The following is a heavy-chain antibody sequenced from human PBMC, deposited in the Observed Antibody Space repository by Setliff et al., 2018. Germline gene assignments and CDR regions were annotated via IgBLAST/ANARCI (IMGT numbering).Heavy chain of an antibody. J-gene: IGHJ4*02. V-gene: IGHV1-3*03. CDR3: ARGYCDGIGCPAPLYYFDS. D-gene: IGHD2-21*01. CDR1: GYSFTLYA. CDR2: MNIDNGKT. Sequence: ASVKVSCKASGYSFTLYAMHWMRQAPGQRLEWMGWMNIDNGKTEYSQEFQDRVTFTRDTFAETAYMELRSLTSDDMAVYYCARGYCDGIGCPAPLYYFDSWGQGTRVTV.